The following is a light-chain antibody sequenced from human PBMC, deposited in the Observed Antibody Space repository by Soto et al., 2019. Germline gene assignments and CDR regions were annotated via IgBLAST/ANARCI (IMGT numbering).Light chain of an antibody. CDR1: QSISSW. J-gene: IGKJ1*01. CDR3: QQYNSYSWT. CDR2: DAS. Sequence: DTQLTQSPSTLSASVADTVTITCRASQSISSWLAWYQQKPGKAPKLLIYDASSLESGVPSRFSGSGSGTEFTLTISSLQPDDFATYYCQQYNSYSWTFGQGTKVDIK. V-gene: IGKV1-5*01.